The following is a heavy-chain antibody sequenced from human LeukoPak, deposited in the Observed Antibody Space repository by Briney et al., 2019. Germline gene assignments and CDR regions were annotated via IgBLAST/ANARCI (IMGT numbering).Heavy chain of an antibody. CDR2: ISSSSSTI. CDR3: ARVLDY. V-gene: IGHV3-48*01. Sequence: PGGSLRPSCAASGFTFSSYSMNWVRQAPGKGLEWVSYISSSSSTIYYADSVKGRFTISRDNAKNSLYLQMNSLRAEDTAVYYCARVLDYWGQGTLVTVSS. J-gene: IGHJ4*02. CDR1: GFTFSSYS.